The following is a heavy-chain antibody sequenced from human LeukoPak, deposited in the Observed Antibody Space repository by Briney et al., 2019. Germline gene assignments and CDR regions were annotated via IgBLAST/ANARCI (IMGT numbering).Heavy chain of an antibody. J-gene: IGHJ6*03. D-gene: IGHD6-13*01. V-gene: IGHV3-21*04. CDR3: AKGGIHRGYYYYYMDV. CDR1: GFSFSNYS. CDR2: ISSSSSYI. Sequence: GGSLRLSCAASGFSFSNYSMNWVRQAPGKVLGWVSSISSSSSYIYYADSVKGRFTISRDNARNSLYLQMNSLRAEDTALYYCAKGGIHRGYYYYYMDVWGKGTTVTISS.